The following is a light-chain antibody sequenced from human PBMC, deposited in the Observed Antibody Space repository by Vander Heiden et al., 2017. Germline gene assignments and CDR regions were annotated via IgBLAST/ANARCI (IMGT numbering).Light chain of an antibody. CDR2: WAS. J-gene: IGKJ3*01. CDR1: QSVLYSSNNKNY. CDR3: QQYYSTPFT. V-gene: IGKV4-1*01. Sequence: DIAMTPSSDSLAVPLGERVTINCKSSQSVLYSSNNKNYLAWYQQKPGQPPKLLIYWASTRESGVPDRFSGSGSGTDFTLTISSLQAEDVAVYYCQQYYSTPFTFGPGTKVDIK.